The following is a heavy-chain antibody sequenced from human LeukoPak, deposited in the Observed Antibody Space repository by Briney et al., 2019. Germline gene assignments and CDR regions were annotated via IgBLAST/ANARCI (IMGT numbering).Heavy chain of an antibody. CDR3: ARVRDGHFDY. J-gene: IGHJ4*02. V-gene: IGHV4-34*01. CDR1: GGSFSGYY. Sequence: SETLSLTCAVYGGSFSGYYWSWIRQPPGKGLEWIGEINHSGSTNYNPSLKSRVTISVDTSKNQFSLKLSSVTAADTAVYYCARVRDGHFDYWGQGTLVTVSS. D-gene: IGHD5-24*01. CDR2: INHSGST.